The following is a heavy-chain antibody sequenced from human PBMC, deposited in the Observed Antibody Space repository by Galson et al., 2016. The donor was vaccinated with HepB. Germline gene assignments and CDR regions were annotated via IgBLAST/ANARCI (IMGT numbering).Heavy chain of an antibody. Sequence: SLRLSCAASGFTLSSSAMNWVRQAPGKGLEWVSYISDSGSTTYYVDSVKGRFTISRDNAKNSLYLQMNSLRDEDTAVYYCAREGLSGEPLDYWGQGTLVNVSS. CDR2: ISDSGSTT. CDR3: AREGLSGEPLDY. V-gene: IGHV3-48*02. J-gene: IGHJ4*02. D-gene: IGHD3-16*01. CDR1: GFTLSSSA.